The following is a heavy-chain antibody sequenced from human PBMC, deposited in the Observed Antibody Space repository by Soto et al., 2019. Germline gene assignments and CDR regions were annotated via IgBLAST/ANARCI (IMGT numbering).Heavy chain of an antibody. CDR1: GYTFTSYA. Sequence: GASVKVSCKASGYTFTSYAMHWVRQAPGQRLEWMGWINAGNGNTKYSQKFQGRVTITRDTSASTAYMELSSLRSEDTAVYYCARSIVVVTAIAYWGQGTLVTVSS. J-gene: IGHJ1*01. D-gene: IGHD2-21*02. CDR3: ARSIVVVTAIAY. V-gene: IGHV1-3*01. CDR2: INAGNGNT.